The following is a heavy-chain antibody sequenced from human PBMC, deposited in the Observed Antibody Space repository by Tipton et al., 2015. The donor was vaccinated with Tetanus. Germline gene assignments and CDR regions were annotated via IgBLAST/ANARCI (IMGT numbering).Heavy chain of an antibody. Sequence: TLSLTCSVSGGSISDKKYYWGWIRQPPGKGLEWIASVYFEGSTYYSPSLKSRVIIAVDTAQNLFSLRLTSVTAAVTAVYYCARHLYGYWFDPWGQGALVTVSS. D-gene: IGHD3-10*01. CDR2: VYFEGST. CDR1: GGSISDKKYY. V-gene: IGHV4-39*01. J-gene: IGHJ5*02. CDR3: ARHLYGYWFDP.